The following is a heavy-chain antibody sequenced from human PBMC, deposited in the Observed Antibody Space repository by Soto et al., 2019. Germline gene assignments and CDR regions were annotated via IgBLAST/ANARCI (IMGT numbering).Heavy chain of an antibody. D-gene: IGHD3-10*01. CDR3: ARASGESYPGSRVFDS. Sequence: PGGSLRLSCAASGFTFSSYAMSWVRQAPGKGLEWVSVITDTGGDSLYADSVKGRFTISRDNSKNTLYLQMTSLRAEDTAIYYCARASGESYPGSRVFDSWGQGTRVTVSS. CDR1: GFTFSSYA. J-gene: IGHJ4*02. CDR2: ITDTGGDS. V-gene: IGHV3-23*01.